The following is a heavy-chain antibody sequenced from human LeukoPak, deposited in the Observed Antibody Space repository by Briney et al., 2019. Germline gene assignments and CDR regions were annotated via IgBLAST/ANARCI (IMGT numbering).Heavy chain of an antibody. CDR2: INPNTGGT. V-gene: IGHV1-2*02. J-gene: IGHJ4*02. CDR1: GYTFIGYY. Sequence: ASVKVSCKPSGYTFIGYYVHWVRQAPGQGLEWMAWINPNTGGTSYAQKFQGRLTVTRDTSITTAYLELKSLRSDDTAVYYCARGHCTGGSCSVIDFWGQGTLVTVSS. CDR3: ARGHCTGGSCSVIDF. D-gene: IGHD2-15*01.